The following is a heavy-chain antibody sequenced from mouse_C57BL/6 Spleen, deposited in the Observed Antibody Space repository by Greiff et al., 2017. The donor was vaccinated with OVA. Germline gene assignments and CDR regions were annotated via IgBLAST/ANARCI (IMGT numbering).Heavy chain of an antibody. Sequence: QVQLQQSGAELVRPGASVTLSCKASGYTFTDYEMHWVKQTPVHGLEWIGAIDPETGGTAYNQKFKGKAILTADKSSSTAYMELRRLTSEDSAVYYCTREGGSSYNDYWGQGTTLTVSS. J-gene: IGHJ2*01. CDR1: GYTFTDYE. V-gene: IGHV1-15*01. CDR3: TREGGSSYNDY. D-gene: IGHD1-1*01. CDR2: IDPETGGT.